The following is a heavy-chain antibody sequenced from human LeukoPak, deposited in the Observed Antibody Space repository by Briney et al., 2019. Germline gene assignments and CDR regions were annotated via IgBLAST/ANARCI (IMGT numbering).Heavy chain of an antibody. V-gene: IGHV3-30*18. CDR3: AKEGPRIDYYDKSGSGY. CDR1: GFTFSSFG. CDR2: ISYDGRNK. D-gene: IGHD3-22*01. Sequence: PGGSLRLSCAASGFTFSSFGMHWVRQAPGKGLEWVAVISYDGRNKYYADSVKGRFTISRDNSKNTLYMQMNSLTPEDTAVYYCAKEGPRIDYYDKSGSGYWGQGTLVTVSS. J-gene: IGHJ4*02.